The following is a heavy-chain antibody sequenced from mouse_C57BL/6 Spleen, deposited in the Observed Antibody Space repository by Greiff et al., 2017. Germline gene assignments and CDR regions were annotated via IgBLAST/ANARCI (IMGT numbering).Heavy chain of an antibody. J-gene: IGHJ1*03. Sequence: EVKLQESGPELVKPGASVKIPCKASGYTFTDYNMDWVKQSHGKSLEWIGDINPNNGGTIYNQKFKGKATLTVDKSSSTAYMELRSLTSEDTAVYYCARADYSNYWYFDVWGTGTTVTVSS. CDR2: INPNNGGT. CDR3: ARADYSNYWYFDV. CDR1: GYTFTDYN. D-gene: IGHD2-5*01. V-gene: IGHV1-18*01.